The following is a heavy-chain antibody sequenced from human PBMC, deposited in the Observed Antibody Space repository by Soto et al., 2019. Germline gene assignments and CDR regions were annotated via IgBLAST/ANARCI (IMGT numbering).Heavy chain of an antibody. CDR3: AKSARSSSWYSHYYGMDV. CDR2: ISYDGSNK. V-gene: IGHV3-30*18. J-gene: IGHJ6*02. D-gene: IGHD6-13*01. CDR1: GFTFSSYG. Sequence: QPGGSLRLSCAASGFTFSSYGMHWVRQAPGKGLEWVAVISYDGSNKYYADSVKGRFTTSRDNSKNTLYLQMNSLRAEDTAVYYCAKSARSSSWYSHYYGMDVWGQGTTVTVSS.